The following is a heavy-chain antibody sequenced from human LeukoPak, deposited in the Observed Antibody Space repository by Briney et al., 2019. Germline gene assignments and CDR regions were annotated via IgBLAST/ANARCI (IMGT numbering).Heavy chain of an antibody. V-gene: IGHV3-66*01. D-gene: IGHD3-22*01. J-gene: IGHJ4*02. CDR3: ARYYYGSSGYYRTYYFDY. CDR2: IYSGGST. Sequence: GGSLRLSCAASGFTVSSNYMSWVRQAPGKGLEWVSVIYSGGSTYYADSVKGRFTISRDNSKNTLYLQMNSLRAEDTAVYYCARYYYGSSGYYRTYYFDYWGQGTLVTVSS. CDR1: GFTVSSNY.